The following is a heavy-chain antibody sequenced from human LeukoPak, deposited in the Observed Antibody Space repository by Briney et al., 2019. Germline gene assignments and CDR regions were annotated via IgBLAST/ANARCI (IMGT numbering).Heavy chain of an antibody. CDR3: TRQPIAAAGPFDP. Sequence: PGGSLRLSCAASGFTFSGSAMHWVRQASGKGLEWVGRIRSKANSYATAYAASVKGRFTISRDDSKNTAYLQMNSLKTEDTAVYYCTRQPIAAAGPFDPWGQGTLVTVSS. D-gene: IGHD6-13*01. CDR2: IRSKANSYAT. J-gene: IGHJ5*02. CDR1: GFTFSGSA. V-gene: IGHV3-73*01.